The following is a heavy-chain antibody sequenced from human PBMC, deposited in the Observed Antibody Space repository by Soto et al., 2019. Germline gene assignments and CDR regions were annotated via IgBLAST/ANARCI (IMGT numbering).Heavy chain of an antibody. V-gene: IGHV3-30*18. CDR3: AKDHGSSWHVGYYYYGMDV. Sequence: PGGSLRLSCAASGFTFSSYGMHWVRQAPGKGLEWVAVISYDGSNKYYADSVKGRFTISRDNSKNTLYLQMNSLRAEDTAVYYCAKDHGSSWHVGYYYYGMDVWGQGTTVTVSS. D-gene: IGHD6-13*01. J-gene: IGHJ6*02. CDR1: GFTFSSYG. CDR2: ISYDGSNK.